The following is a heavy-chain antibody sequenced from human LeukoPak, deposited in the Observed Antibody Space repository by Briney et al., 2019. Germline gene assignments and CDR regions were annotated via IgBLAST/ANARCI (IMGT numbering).Heavy chain of an antibody. Sequence: SETLSLTCTVSGGSISSGDYYWSWIRHPPGKGLEWIGYIYYSGSTYYNPSLKSRVTISVDTSKNQFSLKLSSVTAADTAVYYCARALHTPGWPYSGSPVRLFDYWGQGTLVTVSS. J-gene: IGHJ4*02. CDR3: ARALHTPGWPYSGSPVRLFDY. V-gene: IGHV4-30-4*08. D-gene: IGHD1-26*01. CDR2: IYYSGST. CDR1: GGSISSGDYY.